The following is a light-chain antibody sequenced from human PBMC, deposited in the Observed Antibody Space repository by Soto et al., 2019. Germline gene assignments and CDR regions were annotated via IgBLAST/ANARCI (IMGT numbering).Light chain of an antibody. CDR1: SSNIGAGYD. Sequence: QSVLTQPPSVSGAPGQRVTICCTGSSSNIGAGYDVHWYQQLPGTAPKLLIYGNSNRPSGVPDRFSGSKSGTSASLAITGIQAEDEADYYCQSYDSSLSGFYVFGTGTKVTVL. V-gene: IGLV1-40*01. CDR3: QSYDSSLSGFYV. J-gene: IGLJ1*01. CDR2: GNS.